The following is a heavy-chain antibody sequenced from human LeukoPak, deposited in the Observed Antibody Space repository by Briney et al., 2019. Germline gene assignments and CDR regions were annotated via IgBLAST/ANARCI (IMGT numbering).Heavy chain of an antibody. D-gene: IGHD3-22*01. CDR3: ARHVVAVGFDY. J-gene: IGHJ4*02. CDR2: VNEDDSEK. Sequence: GGSLRLSCAASKFIFNNFWMTWVRQAPGKGLEWVATVNEDDSEKYYVASMEGRVTISRDNAKNSLYLQMNSLRAEDTAVYYCARHVVAVGFDYWGQGTLVTVSS. V-gene: IGHV3-7*01. CDR1: KFIFNNFW.